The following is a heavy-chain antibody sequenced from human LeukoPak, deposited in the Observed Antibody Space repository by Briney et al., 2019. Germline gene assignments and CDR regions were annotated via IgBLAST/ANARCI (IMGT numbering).Heavy chain of an antibody. CDR1: RGTFSSYA. Sequence: SVKVSRKASRGTFSSYAISWVRQAPGQGLEWMGGIIPIFGTANYAQKFQGRVTITADESTSTAYMELSSLRSEDTAVYYCAYNPGIAAAGALDYWGQGTLVTVSS. J-gene: IGHJ4*02. CDR3: AYNPGIAAAGALDY. D-gene: IGHD6-13*01. V-gene: IGHV1-69*01. CDR2: IIPIFGTA.